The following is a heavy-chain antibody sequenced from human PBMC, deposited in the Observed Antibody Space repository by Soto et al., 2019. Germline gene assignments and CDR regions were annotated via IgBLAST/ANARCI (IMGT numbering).Heavy chain of an antibody. J-gene: IGHJ3*02. Sequence: SVKVSCKASGGTFSSYAISWVRQAPGQGLEWMGGIIPIFGTANYAQKFQGRVTITADESTSTAYMELSSLRSEDTAVYYCATRYLGYCSSTSCYVKNHAFDIWGQGTMVTVSS. V-gene: IGHV1-69*13. CDR2: IIPIFGTA. CDR1: GGTFSSYA. CDR3: ATRYLGYCSSTSCYVKNHAFDI. D-gene: IGHD2-2*01.